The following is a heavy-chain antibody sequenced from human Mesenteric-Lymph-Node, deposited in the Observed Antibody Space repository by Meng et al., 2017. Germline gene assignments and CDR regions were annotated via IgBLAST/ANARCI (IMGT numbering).Heavy chain of an antibody. J-gene: IGHJ4*02. V-gene: IGHV3-72*01. Sequence: EVQLVEAGGGLVQRAGLLRWSCAASGFTFTDHYMDLVRQAPGKGLEWVGRITNTPNRYPTNYAASVKGRFTISRDDSKNSLYLEMNSLKIEDTAVYYCARDTSTSLDYWGQGALVTVSS. CDR2: ITNTPNRYPT. CDR3: ARDTSTSLDY. CDR1: GFTFTDHY. D-gene: IGHD2/OR15-2a*01.